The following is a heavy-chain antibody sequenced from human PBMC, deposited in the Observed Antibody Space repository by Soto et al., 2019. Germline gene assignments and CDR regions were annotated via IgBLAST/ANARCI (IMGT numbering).Heavy chain of an antibody. D-gene: IGHD3-10*01. Sequence: GSGPTLVNPTQTLTLTCTFSGFSLSTSGMCVSWIRQPPGKALEWLALIDWDDDKYYSTSLKTRLTISKDTSKNQVVLTMTNMDPVDTATYYCARTHSYFGPSYYFDYWGQGTLVTVSS. CDR1: GFSLSTSGMC. CDR2: IDWDDDK. J-gene: IGHJ4*02. CDR3: ARTHSYFGPSYYFDY. V-gene: IGHV2-70*01.